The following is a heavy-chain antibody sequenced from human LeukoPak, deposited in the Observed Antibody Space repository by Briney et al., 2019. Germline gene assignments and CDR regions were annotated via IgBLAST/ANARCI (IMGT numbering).Heavy chain of an antibody. CDR3: ARDQAAYSSSPLGY. J-gene: IGHJ4*02. D-gene: IGHD6-6*01. Sequence: SVKVSCKASGGTFSSYAISWVRQAPGQGLEWMGRIIPILGTANYAQKFQGRVTITADESTSTAYMEQSSLRSEDTAVYYCARDQAAYSSSPLGYWGQGTLVTVSS. CDR2: IIPILGTA. CDR1: GGTFSSYA. V-gene: IGHV1-69*11.